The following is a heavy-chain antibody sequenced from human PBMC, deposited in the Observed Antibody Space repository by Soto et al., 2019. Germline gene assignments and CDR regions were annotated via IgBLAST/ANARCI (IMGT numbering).Heavy chain of an antibody. V-gene: IGHV3-23*01. CDR1: GFTFSTYV. Sequence: EVQLLESGGGLVQPGGSLRLSCAASGFTFSTYVMAWVRQAPGKGLEWVSMISDSGNNYYADSVKGRFTISRDNSKNMVYLQMTSLTAEDTGIYFWAKVPAPYRYSVDYWGQGTLVTVSS. CDR3: AKVPAPYRYSVDY. D-gene: IGHD2-15*01. CDR2: ISDSGNN. J-gene: IGHJ4*02.